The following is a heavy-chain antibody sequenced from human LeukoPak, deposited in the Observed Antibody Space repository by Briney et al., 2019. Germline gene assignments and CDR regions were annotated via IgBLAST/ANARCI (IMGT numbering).Heavy chain of an antibody. CDR1: GFTFNNYA. CDR2: ITGSGGNT. Sequence: PGGSLRLSCAASGFTFNNYAMTWVRQAPGKGLEWVSGITGSGGNTYYTDSVKGRFTISRDNSKNTLYLQVNSLRAEDTAVYYCAKSSHYSGYDWGYDYWGQGTLVTVSS. D-gene: IGHD5-12*01. CDR3: AKSSHYSGYDWGYDY. J-gene: IGHJ4*02. V-gene: IGHV3-23*01.